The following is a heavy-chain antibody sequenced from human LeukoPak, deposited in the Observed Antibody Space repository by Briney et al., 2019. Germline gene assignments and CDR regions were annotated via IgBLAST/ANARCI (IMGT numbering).Heavy chain of an antibody. CDR3: ARIRYSGYDHDY. V-gene: IGHV4-39*07. CDR1: GGSISNKSHY. Sequence: PSETLSLTCTVSGGSISNKSHYWGWIRQTPGKGLEWIGSISYSGTTYYNPSLKSRVTISVDTSKNQFSLKLTSVTAADTAVYYCARIRYSGYDHDYWGQGTLVTVSS. D-gene: IGHD5-12*01. CDR2: ISYSGTT. J-gene: IGHJ4*02.